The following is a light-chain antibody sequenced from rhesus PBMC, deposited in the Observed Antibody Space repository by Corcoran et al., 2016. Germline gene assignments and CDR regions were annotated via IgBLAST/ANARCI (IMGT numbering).Light chain of an antibody. J-gene: IGKJ3*01. V-gene: IGKV1-28*03. CDR2: TAS. CDR1: QDISSS. Sequence: DIQMTQSPSSLSASVGDTVTITCRASQDISSSLNWFQQRPGKAPELLIYTASSLEYGVPSRFSGSGCGTDFTLPISSLRPEDFTVYSCLQHNSYPFTFGPGTKLDLK. CDR3: LQHNSYPFT.